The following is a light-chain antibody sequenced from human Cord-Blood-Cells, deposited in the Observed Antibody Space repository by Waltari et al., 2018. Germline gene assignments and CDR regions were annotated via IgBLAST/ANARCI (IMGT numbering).Light chain of an antibody. CDR2: EVS. J-gene: IGLJ3*02. CDR1: SSDVGGYNY. CDR3: CSYAGSYTFWV. Sequence: QSALTQPRSVSGSPGQSVTISCTGTSSDVGGYNYVSWYQQHPGKAPKLMIYEVSKRHSGVPDRFSGSKSGNTASLTSSGLQAEDEADYYCCSYAGSYTFWVFGGGTKLTVL. V-gene: IGLV2-11*01.